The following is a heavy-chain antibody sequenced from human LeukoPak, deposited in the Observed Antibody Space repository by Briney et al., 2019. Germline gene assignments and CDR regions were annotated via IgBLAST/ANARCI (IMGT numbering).Heavy chain of an antibody. J-gene: IGHJ6*03. CDR1: GFTVSSNY. V-gene: IGHV3-21*01. D-gene: IGHD6-19*01. Sequence: GGSLRLSCAASGFTVSSNYMSWVRQAPGKGLQWVSSISSSSSYIYYADSVKGRFTISRDNAKNSLYLQMNSLRAEDTAVYYCARENLSSGWYFYYYYMDVWGKGTTVTISS. CDR3: ARENLSSGWYFYYYYMDV. CDR2: ISSSSSYI.